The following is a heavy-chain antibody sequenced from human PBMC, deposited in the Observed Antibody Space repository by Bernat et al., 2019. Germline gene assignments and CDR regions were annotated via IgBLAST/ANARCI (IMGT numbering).Heavy chain of an antibody. V-gene: IGHV3-11*05. J-gene: IGHJ6*03. CDR2: ISSSSSYT. Sequence: QVQLVEPGGGLVKPGGSLRLSCAASGFTFSDYYMSWIRQAPGKGLDWVSYISSSSSYTNYADSVKGRFTISRHNAKNSLYLLMNSLRAEDTAVYYCARGTSTSAPYMDVWGKGTPVTVSS. CDR3: ARGTSTSAPYMDV. CDR1: GFTFSDYY.